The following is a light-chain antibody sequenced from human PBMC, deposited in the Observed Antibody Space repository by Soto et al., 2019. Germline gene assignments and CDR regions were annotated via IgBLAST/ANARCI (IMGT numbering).Light chain of an antibody. CDR3: QQYVTSPSIT. Sequence: EIVLTQSPGALSLSPGDRATLSCWASESIGDYLAWYQQRPGQAPRLIIYAASRRASGTPHRFSGSGSERAFTLAISGLEPADFGVYYCQQYVTSPSITFGQGTRLEI. V-gene: IGKV3-20*01. CDR1: ESIGDY. J-gene: IGKJ5*01. CDR2: AAS.